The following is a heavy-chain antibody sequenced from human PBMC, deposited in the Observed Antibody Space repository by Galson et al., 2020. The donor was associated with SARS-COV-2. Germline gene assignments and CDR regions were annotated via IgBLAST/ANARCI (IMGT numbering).Heavy chain of an antibody. CDR1: GGSFSGYY. D-gene: IGHD3-22*01. V-gene: IGHV4-34*01. CDR2: ISHSGIT. CDR3: ARGQISITMIVVVFQGSSLYFDH. Sequence: SQASETLSLTCAVYGGSFSGYYWSWVRQPPGKGLEWIGEISHSGITNYNPSPKSRVAISLDTSKNQFSLKLSSVTAADTAVYYCARGQISITMIVVVFQGSSLYFDHWRQGTLVTVSS. J-gene: IGHJ4*02.